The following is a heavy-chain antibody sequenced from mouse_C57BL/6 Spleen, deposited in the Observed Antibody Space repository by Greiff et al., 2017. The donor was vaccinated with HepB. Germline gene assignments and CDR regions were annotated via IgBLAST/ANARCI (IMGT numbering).Heavy chain of an antibody. CDR3: ARRVGRDPYYFDY. CDR2: IDPEDGET. D-gene: IGHD4-1*01. Sequence: EVQGVESGAELVKPGASVKLSCTASGFNIKDYYMHWVKQRTEQGLEWIGRIDPEDGETKYAPKFQGKATITADTSSNTAYLQLSSLTSEDTAVYYCARRVGRDPYYFDYWGQGTTLTVSS. V-gene: IGHV14-2*01. CDR1: GFNIKDYY. J-gene: IGHJ2*01.